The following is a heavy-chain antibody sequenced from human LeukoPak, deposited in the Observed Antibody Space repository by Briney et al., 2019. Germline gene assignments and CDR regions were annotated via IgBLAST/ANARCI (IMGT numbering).Heavy chain of an antibody. V-gene: IGHV3-21*01. CDR1: GFTFSSYA. Sequence: PGGSLRLSCSASGFTFSSYAMHWVRQAPGKGLEWVSSISSSSSYIYYADSVKGRFTISRDNAKNSLYLQMNSLRAEDTAVHYCARGRDTAMVMISWGQGTLVTVSS. CDR2: ISSSSSYI. J-gene: IGHJ4*02. D-gene: IGHD5-18*01. CDR3: ARGRDTAMVMIS.